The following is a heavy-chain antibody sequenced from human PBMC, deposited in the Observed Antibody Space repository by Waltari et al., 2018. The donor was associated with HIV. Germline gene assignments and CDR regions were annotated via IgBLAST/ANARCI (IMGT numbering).Heavy chain of an antibody. J-gene: IGHJ4*02. CDR2: MNPNSGNT. CDR3: ARNSVATRYFDY. V-gene: IGHV1-8*01. Sequence: QVQLVQSGAEVKKPGASVKVSCKASGYTFTTYDINWVRQATGQGLEWMGSMNPNSGNTAYAQNFQGRVTMTRNTSISTAYMELSSLRSEDTAVYYCARNSVATRYFDYWGQGTPVTVSS. D-gene: IGHD5-12*01. CDR1: GYTFTTYD.